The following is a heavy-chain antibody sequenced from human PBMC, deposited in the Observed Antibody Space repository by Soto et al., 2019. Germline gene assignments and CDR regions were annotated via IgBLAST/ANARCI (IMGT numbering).Heavy chain of an antibody. V-gene: IGHV3-20*01. CDR3: ARFYNSNYFDY. J-gene: IGHJ4*02. Sequence: EVQLVESGGGVIRPGGSLRLSCAASGFTFDEYDMSWVRQAPGKGLEWVSGIKWNGGSTSYADSVKGRYTISRDNAKKFLYLQMNSLRVEDTAFYHCARFYNSNYFDYWGQGTLVTVSS. D-gene: IGHD4-4*01. CDR1: GFTFDEYD. CDR2: IKWNGGST.